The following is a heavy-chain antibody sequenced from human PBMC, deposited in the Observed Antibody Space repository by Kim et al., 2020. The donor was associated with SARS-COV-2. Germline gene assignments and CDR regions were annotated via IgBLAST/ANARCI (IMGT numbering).Heavy chain of an antibody. Sequence: TTDYAAPMKGRLTNSRDDSKITRYLQMNSLKTGDTAVYYCTTDAVDWFDPWGQGTLVTVSS. CDR2: TT. J-gene: IGHJ5*02. CDR3: TTDAVDWFDP. V-gene: IGHV3-15*01.